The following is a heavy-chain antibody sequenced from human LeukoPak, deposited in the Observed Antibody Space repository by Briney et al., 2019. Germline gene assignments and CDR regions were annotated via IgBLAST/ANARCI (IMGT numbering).Heavy chain of an antibody. CDR3: ATHIVVVKGDGKDY. D-gene: IGHD2-21*01. CDR2: INHSGST. V-gene: IGHV4-34*01. CDR1: GGSFSGYY. Sequence: SETLSLTCAVYGGSFSGYYWSWIRQPPGKGLEWIGEINHSGSTNYNPSLKSRVTISVDTSKNQFSLKLSSVTAADTAVYYCATHIVVVKGDGKDYWGRGTLVTVSS. J-gene: IGHJ4*02.